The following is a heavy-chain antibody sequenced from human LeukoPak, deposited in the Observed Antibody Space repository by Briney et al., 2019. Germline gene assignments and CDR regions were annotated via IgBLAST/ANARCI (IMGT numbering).Heavy chain of an antibody. D-gene: IGHD3-16*01. CDR3: ARDWGAMAHYYYYMDV. CDR2: IIPIFGTA. CDR1: GYTFTSYA. V-gene: IGHV1-69*13. Sequence: ASVKVSCKASGYTFTSYAMNWVRQAPGQGLEWMGGIIPIFGTANYAQKFQGRVTITADESTSTAYMELRSLRSDDTAVYYCARDWGAMAHYYYYMDVWGKGTTVTISS. J-gene: IGHJ6*03.